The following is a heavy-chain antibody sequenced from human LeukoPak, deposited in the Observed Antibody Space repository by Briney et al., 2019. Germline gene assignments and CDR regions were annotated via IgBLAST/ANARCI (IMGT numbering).Heavy chain of an antibody. Sequence: GGSLRLSCAASGFTFNNYPMSWVRQAPGKGLEWVSSISENGGYTYYADSVKGRFTISRDNSNNTVNLQMNSLRAEDTAVYYCAKNPAKPPRRDLDYWGQGTLVTVSS. CDR3: AKNPAKPPRRDLDY. V-gene: IGHV3-23*01. CDR1: GFTFNNYP. CDR2: ISENGGYT. D-gene: IGHD3-10*01. J-gene: IGHJ4*02.